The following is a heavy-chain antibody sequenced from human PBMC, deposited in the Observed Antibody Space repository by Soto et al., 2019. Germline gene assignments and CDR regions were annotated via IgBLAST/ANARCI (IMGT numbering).Heavy chain of an antibody. V-gene: IGHV5-51*01. D-gene: IGHD6-13*01. CDR3: ARRLGIAAAGTNDY. CDR2: IDPGDSDT. Sequence: GESLKISCKGSGYSFTSYWISWVRQMPGKGLEWMGIIDPGDSDTRYSPSFQGHVTISADKSISTAYLQWSSLKASDTAMYYCARRLGIAAAGTNDYWGQGTLVTVSS. CDR1: GYSFTSYW. J-gene: IGHJ4*02.